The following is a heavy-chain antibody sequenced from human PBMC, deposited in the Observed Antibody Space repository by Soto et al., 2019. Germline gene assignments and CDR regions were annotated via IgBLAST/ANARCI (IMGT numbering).Heavy chain of an antibody. Sequence: PGGSLRLSCTASGFTFSNYGMSWVRQAPGKGLEWVSVMSANGDAAYYADSVKGRSTISRDNSKNTLYLQMNSLRAEDTAVYFCAKKITIYAVDPADYWGQGTQVTVYS. D-gene: IGHD3-3*01. CDR3: AKKITIYAVDPADY. CDR2: MSANGDAA. V-gene: IGHV3-23*01. J-gene: IGHJ4*02. CDR1: GFTFSNYG.